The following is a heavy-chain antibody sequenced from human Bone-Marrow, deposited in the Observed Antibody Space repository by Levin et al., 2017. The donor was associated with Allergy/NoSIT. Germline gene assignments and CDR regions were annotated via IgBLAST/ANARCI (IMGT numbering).Heavy chain of an antibody. CDR1: GGSISSYY. Sequence: SETLSLTCTVSGGSISSYYWSWIRQPPGKGLEWIGYIYYSGSTNYNPSLKSRVTISVDTSKNQFSLKLSSVTAADTAVYYCARVVVVPAAMPGWFDPWGQGTLVTVSS. D-gene: IGHD2-2*01. J-gene: IGHJ5*02. CDR2: IYYSGST. CDR3: ARVVVVPAAMPGWFDP. V-gene: IGHV4-59*01.